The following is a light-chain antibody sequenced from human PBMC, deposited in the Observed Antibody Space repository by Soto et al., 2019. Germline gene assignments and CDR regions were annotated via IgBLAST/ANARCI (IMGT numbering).Light chain of an antibody. CDR3: QQRGDWPFLS. V-gene: IGKV3-11*01. CDR2: DAS. CDR1: QSVSTY. J-gene: IGKJ4*01. Sequence: ETVLTQSPATLSLSPGERATHSCRASQSVSTYLACFQQKPGQAPRLLVYDASNRATGVPARFSGSGSGTDFTLTISSLEPEDFAVYYCQQRGDWPFLSFGGGTKVEIK.